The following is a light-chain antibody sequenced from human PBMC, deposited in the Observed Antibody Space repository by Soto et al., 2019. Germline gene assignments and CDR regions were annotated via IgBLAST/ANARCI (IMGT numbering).Light chain of an antibody. V-gene: IGLV2-8*01. J-gene: IGLJ1*01. CDR2: EVN. Sequence: QSVLTQPPSASGSPGQSVTISCTGISSDVDAYNYLSWYQQHPGKAPKLMIYEVNKRPSGVPDRFSGSKSGNTASLTVSGLQAEDEADYYCTSYAGSDIVVFGTGTKLTVL. CDR3: TSYAGSDIVV. CDR1: SSDVDAYNY.